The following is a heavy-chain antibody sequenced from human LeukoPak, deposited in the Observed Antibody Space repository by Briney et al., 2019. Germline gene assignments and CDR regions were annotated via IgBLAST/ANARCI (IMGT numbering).Heavy chain of an antibody. Sequence: GGSLRLSCAASGFTFSSYWMSWVRQAPGRGLEWVANIKQDGSEKYYVDSAKGRFTISRDNAKNSLYLQMNSLRAEDTAVYYCARGCSGGSCYESKFDPWGQGTLVTVSS. D-gene: IGHD2-15*01. CDR2: IKQDGSEK. CDR1: GFTFSSYW. V-gene: IGHV3-7*01. CDR3: ARGCSGGSCYESKFDP. J-gene: IGHJ5*02.